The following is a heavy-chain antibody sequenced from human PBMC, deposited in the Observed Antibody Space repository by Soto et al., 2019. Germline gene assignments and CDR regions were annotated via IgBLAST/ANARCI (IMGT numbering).Heavy chain of an antibody. J-gene: IGHJ5*02. CDR1: GYSFTNND. Sequence: ASVKVSCKASGYSFTNNDVSWVRQATGQGLEWMGWMNPGSGDTGYAQKFQGRVTMTRDISTAAAYMELSSLRSDDTATYYCARMATFGSLNWFDPWGQGTMVTVSS. V-gene: IGHV1-8*01. CDR2: MNPGSGDT. CDR3: ARMATFGSLNWFDP. D-gene: IGHD3-16*01.